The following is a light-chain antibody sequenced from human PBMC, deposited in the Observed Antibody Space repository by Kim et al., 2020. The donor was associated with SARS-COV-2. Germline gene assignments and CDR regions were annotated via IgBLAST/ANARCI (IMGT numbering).Light chain of an antibody. CDR2: LNSDGSH. Sequence: GASVKLTCTLSSGHSSYAIAWHQQQPEKGPRYLMKLNSDGSHNKGDGIPDRFSGSSSGAERYLTISSLQSEDEADYYCQTWGTGWVFGGGTQLTVL. V-gene: IGLV4-69*02. CDR1: SGHSSYA. J-gene: IGLJ3*02. CDR3: QTWGTGWV.